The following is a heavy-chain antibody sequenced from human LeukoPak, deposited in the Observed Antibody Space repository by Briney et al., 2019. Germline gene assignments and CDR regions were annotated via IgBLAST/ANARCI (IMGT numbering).Heavy chain of an antibody. V-gene: IGHV3-48*03. CDR1: GFTFSNYE. Sequence: GGSLRLSCAASGFTFSNYEMNWVRQAPGKGLEWVSYISDSGTTIYYGDSVKGRFTISRDNAKKSLYLQMNSLRAEDTAVYYCARVRYFDWLGPFDYWGQGTLVTVSS. D-gene: IGHD3-9*01. CDR2: ISDSGTTI. CDR3: ARVRYFDWLGPFDY. J-gene: IGHJ4*02.